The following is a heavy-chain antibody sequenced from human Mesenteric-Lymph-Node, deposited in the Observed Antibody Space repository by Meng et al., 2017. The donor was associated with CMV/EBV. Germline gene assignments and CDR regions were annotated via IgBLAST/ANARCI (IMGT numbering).Heavy chain of an antibody. J-gene: IGHJ5*02. CDR3: ARVPIYDTSGSPS. D-gene: IGHD3-22*01. Sequence: SGGSSTSSSDYWGWIRQAPGKGLEWIGGAYYSGTTYYNPSLKSRVTISLDTSKNQCSLNLDSVTAADTAVYYCARVPIYDTSGSPSWGQGTLVTVSS. CDR1: GGSSTSSSDY. CDR2: AYYSGTT. V-gene: IGHV4-39*07.